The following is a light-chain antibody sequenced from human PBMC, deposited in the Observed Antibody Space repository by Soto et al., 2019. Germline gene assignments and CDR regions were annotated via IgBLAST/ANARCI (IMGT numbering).Light chain of an antibody. V-gene: IGKV1-39*01. Sequence: DIQKTQSPSSLSASVGDRVTIGCRASQSISSYLNWYQQKPGKAPKLLIYAASSLQSGVPSRFSGSGSGTDFTLTISSLQPEDFATYYCQQSYSTPFTFGPGTKVDIK. CDR1: QSISSY. CDR2: AAS. J-gene: IGKJ3*01. CDR3: QQSYSTPFT.